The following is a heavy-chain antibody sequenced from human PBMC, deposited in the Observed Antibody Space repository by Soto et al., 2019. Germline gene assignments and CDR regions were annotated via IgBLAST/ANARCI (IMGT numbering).Heavy chain of an antibody. CDR3: ARDRYSSGWYDLDY. CDR1: GFIVSDNY. CDR2: IYSRGST. V-gene: IGHV3-66*01. D-gene: IGHD6-19*01. Sequence: PGGSLRLSCAASGFIVSDNYMSWVRQAPGKGLEWISVIYSRGSTYYADSVKGRFTISRDTSKNTVYFQMNSLRAEDTAVYYCARDRYSSGWYDLDYWGQGTLVTVSS. J-gene: IGHJ4*02.